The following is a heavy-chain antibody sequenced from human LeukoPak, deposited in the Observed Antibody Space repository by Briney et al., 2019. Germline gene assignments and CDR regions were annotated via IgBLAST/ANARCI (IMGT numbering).Heavy chain of an antibody. J-gene: IGHJ4*02. D-gene: IGHD2-2*02. Sequence: PGGSPRLSCAAPGFTFSSYGMHWVRQAPGKGLEWAAFIRFDGTETYYADSVKGRFTISRDNSKNMLYLQVRGLRPEDTAMYYCAKGAYTSAYETDYWGQGTLVTVSS. V-gene: IGHV3-30*02. CDR2: IRFDGTET. CDR3: AKGAYTSAYETDY. CDR1: GFTFSSYG.